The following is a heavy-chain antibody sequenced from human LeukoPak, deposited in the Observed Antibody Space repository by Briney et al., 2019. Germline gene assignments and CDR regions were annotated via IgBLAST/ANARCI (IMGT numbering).Heavy chain of an antibody. D-gene: IGHD3-3*01. CDR2: IHPSSGAT. CDR3: VKEWLLLSGWFDP. V-gene: IGHV1-2*06. J-gene: IGHJ5*02. Sequence: ASVKVSCKASGYTFIAYHMHWVRQAPGQGLEWMGRIHPSSGATNYAQRFQGRVTLTRDTSINTAYMELSRLTSDDTAVYYCVKEWLLLSGWFDPWGQGTLVTVSS. CDR1: GYTFIAYH.